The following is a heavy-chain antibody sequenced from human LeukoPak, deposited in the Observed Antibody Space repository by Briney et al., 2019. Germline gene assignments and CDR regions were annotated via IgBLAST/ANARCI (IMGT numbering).Heavy chain of an antibody. CDR1: DDSFSSHY. CDR2: ISYIGST. V-gene: IGHV4-59*11. J-gene: IGHJ3*02. Sequence: SETLSLTCAVSDDSFSSHYWTWIRQPPGKGLEWIGNISYIGSTNYNPSLKSRVTISINTSKNQFSLKLSSVTAADTAVYYCARDLVTVTKGFDIWGQGTMVSVSS. D-gene: IGHD4-17*01. CDR3: ARDLVTVTKGFDI.